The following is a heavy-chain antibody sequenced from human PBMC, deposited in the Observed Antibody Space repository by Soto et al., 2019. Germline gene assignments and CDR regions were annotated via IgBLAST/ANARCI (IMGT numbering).Heavy chain of an antibody. D-gene: IGHD2-2*01. J-gene: IGHJ6*02. V-gene: IGHV1-58*01. CDR1: GFTFTSSA. Sequence: SVKVSCKASGFTFTSSAVQWVRQARGQRLEWIGWIVVGSGNTNYAQKFQERVTITRDMSTSTAYMELSSLRSEDTAVYYCAAGGXYCSSTSCYLYYYGMDVWGQGTTVTVSS. CDR2: IVVGSGNT. CDR3: AAGGXYCSSTSCYLYYYGMDV.